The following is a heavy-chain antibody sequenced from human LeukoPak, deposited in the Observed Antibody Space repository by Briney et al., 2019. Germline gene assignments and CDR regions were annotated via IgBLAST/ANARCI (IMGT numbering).Heavy chain of an antibody. D-gene: IGHD1-1*01. CDR3: ARDHRGGRNDGESFYFDY. V-gene: IGHV4-34*01. J-gene: IGHJ4*02. CDR1: GGSFSGYY. CDR2: INHSGST. Sequence: LETLSLTCAVYGGSFSGYYWSWIRQPPGKGLEWIGEINHSGSTNYNPSLKSRVTISVDTSKNQFSLKLSSVTAADTVVYYCARDHRGGRNDGESFYFDYWGQGTLVTVSS.